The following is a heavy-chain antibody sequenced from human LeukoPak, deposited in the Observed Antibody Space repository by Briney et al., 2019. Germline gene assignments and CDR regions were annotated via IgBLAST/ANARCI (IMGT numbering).Heavy chain of an antibody. CDR2: IRSKAYGGTT. Sequence: GGSLRLSCTASGFTFGDYAMSWFRQAPGKGLEWVGFIRSKAYGGTTEYAASVKGRFTISRDDSKSIAYLQMNSLKTEDTAVYYCTRGYYYDSSGHQGFWGQGTLVTVSS. J-gene: IGHJ4*02. V-gene: IGHV3-49*03. D-gene: IGHD3-22*01. CDR1: GFTFGDYA. CDR3: TRGYYYDSSGHQGF.